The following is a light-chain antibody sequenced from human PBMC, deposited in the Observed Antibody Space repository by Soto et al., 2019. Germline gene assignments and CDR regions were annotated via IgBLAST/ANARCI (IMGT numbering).Light chain of an antibody. CDR3: QRYDSFRT. CDR2: GAS. Sequence: EIVLTQSPGTLSLSPGERATLSCRASQSVRSNFLAWYQQKPGQAPRLLIYGASNRATGIPDRFSGSGSGIYFTLTITRLEPEDFAMYYCQRYDSFRTFGQGTKVEI. V-gene: IGKV3-20*01. J-gene: IGKJ1*01. CDR1: QSVRSNF.